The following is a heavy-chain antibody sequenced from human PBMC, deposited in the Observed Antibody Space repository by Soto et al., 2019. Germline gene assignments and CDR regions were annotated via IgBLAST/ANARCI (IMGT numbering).Heavy chain of an antibody. V-gene: IGHV3-30*18. D-gene: IGHD6-19*01. CDR1: GFTFSSHG. J-gene: IGHJ4*02. Sequence: PGGSLRLSCAASGFTFSSHGMHWVRQTPGKGLEWVAVISYDGSNKYYADAVKGRFTISRDDSKNTLYLQMNSLRVEDTAVYYCAKDRQWLVQGLDYWGQGTLVTVSS. CDR3: AKDRQWLVQGLDY. CDR2: ISYDGSNK.